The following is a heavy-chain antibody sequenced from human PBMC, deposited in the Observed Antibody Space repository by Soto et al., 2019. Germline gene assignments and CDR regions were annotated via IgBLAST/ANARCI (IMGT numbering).Heavy chain of an antibody. CDR2: ISYDGSNK. V-gene: IGHV3-30*18. D-gene: IGHD4-17*01. Sequence: GGSLRLSCAASGLTFSSYGMHWVRQAPGKGLEWVAVISYDGSNKDYADSVKGRFTISRDKSKNKLYLQMNSLRAEDTAVYYCAKDPARGTVTTYYHYYYMDVWGKGTTVTVSS. CDR1: GLTFSSYG. CDR3: AKDPARGTVTTYYHYYYMDV. J-gene: IGHJ6*03.